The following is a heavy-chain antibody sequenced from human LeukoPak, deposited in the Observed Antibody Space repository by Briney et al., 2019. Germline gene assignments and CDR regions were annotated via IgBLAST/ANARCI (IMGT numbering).Heavy chain of an antibody. Sequence: GGSLTLFCTASGDNFYIFGMSWVRQVPGKGLEGVSCITWCGGSTGYADFVKGRFTISRDYAKRNRYLQKNSLRVEDTALYYCSMKFSGYYYYMDVWGKGTPVIVSS. CDR3: SMKFSGYYYYMDV. J-gene: IGHJ6*03. V-gene: IGHV3-20*04. CDR2: ITWCGGST. CDR1: GDNFYIFG.